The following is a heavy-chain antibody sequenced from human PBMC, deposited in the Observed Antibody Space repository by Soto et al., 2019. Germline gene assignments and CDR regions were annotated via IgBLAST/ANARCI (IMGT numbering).Heavy chain of an antibody. Sequence: EVQLVESGGGLVQPGRSLRLSCAASGFTFDDYAMHWVRQAPGKGLEWVSGISWNSGSIGYADSVKGRFTISRDKAKNSLYMQMNSLRAEDTALYYCTRDSPIDDSWGQGTLVTVSS. J-gene: IGHJ4*02. CDR2: ISWNSGSI. CDR1: GFTFDDYA. CDR3: TRDSPIDDS. V-gene: IGHV3-9*01.